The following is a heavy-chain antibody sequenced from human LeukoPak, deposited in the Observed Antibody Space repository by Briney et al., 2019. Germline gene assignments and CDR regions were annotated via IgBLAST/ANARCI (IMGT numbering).Heavy chain of an antibody. CDR2: INTDGSST. CDR3: ARVLRKQLVGDY. Sequence: PGRSLRLSCAASGFTFSSYAMHWVRQAPGKGLVWVSRINTDGSSTSYADSVKGRFTISRDNAKNTLYLQMNSLRAEDTAVYYCARVLRKQLVGDYWGQGTLVTVSS. CDR1: GFTFSSYA. J-gene: IGHJ4*02. V-gene: IGHV3-74*01. D-gene: IGHD6-6*01.